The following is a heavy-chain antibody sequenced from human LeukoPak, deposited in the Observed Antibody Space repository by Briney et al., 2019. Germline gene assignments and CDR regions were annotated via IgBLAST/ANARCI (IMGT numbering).Heavy chain of an antibody. Sequence: GGSLRLPCAASGFTFSSYAMSWVRQAPGKGLEWVSAISGSGGSTYYADSVKGRFTISRDNSKNTLYLQMNSLRAEDTAVYYCAKDSGRRRYYYYGMDVWGQGTTVTVSS. D-gene: IGHD1-26*01. CDR3: AKDSGRRRYYYYGMDV. J-gene: IGHJ6*02. V-gene: IGHV3-23*01. CDR1: GFTFSSYA. CDR2: ISGSGGST.